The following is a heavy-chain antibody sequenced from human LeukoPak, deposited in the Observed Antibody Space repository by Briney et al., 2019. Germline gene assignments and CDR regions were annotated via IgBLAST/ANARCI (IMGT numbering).Heavy chain of an antibody. CDR3: ARDTGEGYFGSGSFDY. CDR1: ALTFSSYS. D-gene: IGHD3-10*01. CDR2: ISYDAREK. V-gene: IGHV3-30*04. Sequence: AGRSLTLSCAASALTFSSYSMHWVRQVPGKGLDWVTRISYDAREKYYADFGKGRFTISRDNSKNTLHLQMNSLRSEDTALYYCARDTGEGYFGSGSFDYWGQGILVSVS. J-gene: IGHJ4*02.